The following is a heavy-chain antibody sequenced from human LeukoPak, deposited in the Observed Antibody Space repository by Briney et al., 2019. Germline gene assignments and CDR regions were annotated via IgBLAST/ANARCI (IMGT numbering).Heavy chain of an antibody. Sequence: SETLSLTCTVSGGSISSYYWSWIRQPPGKGLEWIGYISNTGSTKYNPSLKSRVTISVDTSKNQFSLKLSPVTAADTAVYYCARLLAYCGGDCYVLDYWGQGTLVTVSS. CDR2: ISNTGST. D-gene: IGHD2-21*02. CDR3: ARLLAYCGGDCYVLDY. J-gene: IGHJ4*02. CDR1: GGSISSYY. V-gene: IGHV4-59*08.